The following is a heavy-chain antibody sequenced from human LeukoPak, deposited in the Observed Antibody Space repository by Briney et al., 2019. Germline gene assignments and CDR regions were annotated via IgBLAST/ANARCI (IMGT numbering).Heavy chain of an antibody. CDR3: AKGYYYESSAYYPLDY. CDR2: SSGSGGST. V-gene: IGHV3-23*01. CDR1: VFTFNSYA. D-gene: IGHD3-22*01. J-gene: IGHJ4*02. Sequence: GGSLRLSCAASVFTFNSYAISWVRQAPAKGLECVSASSGSGGSTYYADSVKGRFTISRDNSKNTLYLQMNSLRAEDTAVYYCAKGYYYESSAYYPLDYWGQGTLVTVSS.